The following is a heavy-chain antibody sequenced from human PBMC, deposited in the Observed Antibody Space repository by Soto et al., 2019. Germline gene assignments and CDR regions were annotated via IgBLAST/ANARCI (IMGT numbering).Heavy chain of an antibody. CDR1: GFTFSSYA. D-gene: IGHD1-20*01. Sequence: QVQLVESGGGVVQPGRSLRLSCAASGFTFSSYAMHWVRQAPGKGLEWVAVISYDGSNKYYADSVKGRFTISRDNSKNPLYLQMNSLRAEDTAVYYCARDDGITGTTWGLKYAFDIWGQGTMVTVSS. J-gene: IGHJ3*02. V-gene: IGHV3-30-3*01. CDR3: ARDDGITGTTWGLKYAFDI. CDR2: ISYDGSNK.